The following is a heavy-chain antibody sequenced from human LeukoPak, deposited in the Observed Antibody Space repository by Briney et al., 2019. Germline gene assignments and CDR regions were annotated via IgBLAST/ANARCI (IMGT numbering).Heavy chain of an antibody. CDR1: GFTFSNFW. J-gene: IGHJ4*02. Sequence: PGGSLRLSCTASGFTFSNFWMGWVRQAPGKGLEWVANIKQDETEKFYLGSVKGRFTISRDNAKNTLYLQMNSLRVEDTGIYYCARDAGWGRLDSWGQGALVTVSS. D-gene: IGHD3-16*01. CDR2: IKQDETEK. CDR3: ARDAGWGRLDS. V-gene: IGHV3-7*01.